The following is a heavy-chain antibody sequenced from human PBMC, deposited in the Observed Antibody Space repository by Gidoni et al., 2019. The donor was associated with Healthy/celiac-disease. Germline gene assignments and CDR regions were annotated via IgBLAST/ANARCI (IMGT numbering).Heavy chain of an antibody. Sequence: EVQLVESGGGLVKPGGSLRLSCAASGFTFSNAGMNRVRQSPGKGLGWVVRIKSKPDGGTTDYSAPVKGRFTISRDDSKNTLYLQMNSLKTEDTAVYYCTTGSVLLPPSDKIFFDYWGQGTLVTVSS. CDR3: TTGSVLLPPSDKIFFDY. CDR1: GFTFSNAG. D-gene: IGHD3-10*01. V-gene: IGHV3-15*07. CDR2: IKSKPDGGTT. J-gene: IGHJ4*02.